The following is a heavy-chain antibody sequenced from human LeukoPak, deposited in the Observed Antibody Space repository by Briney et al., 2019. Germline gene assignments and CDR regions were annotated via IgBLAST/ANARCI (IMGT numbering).Heavy chain of an antibody. J-gene: IGHJ4*02. Sequence: MSSQTLSLTCSVSGGSISSGDYYWSWIRQPPGKGLEWIGYIYYSGSTYYNPSLKSRFTISVDTSKNQFSLKLSSVTAADTAVYFCATYGGRPTANFDYWAREPWSPSPQ. CDR1: GGSISSGDYY. CDR3: ATYGGRPTANFDY. CDR2: IYYSGST. V-gene: IGHV4-30-4*01. D-gene: IGHD4-23*01.